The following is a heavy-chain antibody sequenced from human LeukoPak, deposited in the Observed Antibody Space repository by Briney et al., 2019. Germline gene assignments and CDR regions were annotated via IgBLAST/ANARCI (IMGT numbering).Heavy chain of an antibody. CDR3: VGFRSGY. V-gene: IGHV3-7*01. CDR2: IQPDGSEG. CDR1: GFTFSSYA. D-gene: IGHD3-10*01. J-gene: IGHJ4*02. Sequence: PGGSLRLSCAASGFTFSSYAMSWVRQAPGKGLEWVANIQPDGSEGYYVDSVEGRFTISRDNAKNSVYLQMNSLRAEDTAVYYCVGFRSGYWGQGTLVTVSS.